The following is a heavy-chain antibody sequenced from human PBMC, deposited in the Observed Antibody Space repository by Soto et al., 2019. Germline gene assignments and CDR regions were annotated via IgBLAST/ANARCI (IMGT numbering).Heavy chain of an antibody. CDR2: ISWSGAVS. D-gene: IGHD6-13*01. J-gene: IGHJ6*02. CDR1: GFTFDDCA. Sequence: GGSLRLSCAASGFTFDDCAMHWVRQAPGKCLEWVSSISWSGAVSGYADSVKGRFTISRDNAKNSLFLQMNSLRVEDTALYYCAKDIGSAAVRGHFYGMDVWCPGXTLTLS. V-gene: IGHV3-9*01. CDR3: AKDIGSAAVRGHFYGMDV.